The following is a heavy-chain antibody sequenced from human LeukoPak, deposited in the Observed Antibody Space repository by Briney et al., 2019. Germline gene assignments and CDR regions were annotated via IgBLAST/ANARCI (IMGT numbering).Heavy chain of an antibody. D-gene: IGHD4-23*01. Sequence: SETLSLTCAVYGGSFSGYYWSWIRQPPGKGLEWIGEINHSGSTNYNPSLKSRVTISIDTSKNQFSLKLSSVTAADTAVYYCAIATVLTLLDYWGQGTLATVSS. V-gene: IGHV4-34*01. CDR3: AIATVLTLLDY. CDR2: INHSGST. J-gene: IGHJ4*02. CDR1: GGSFSGYY.